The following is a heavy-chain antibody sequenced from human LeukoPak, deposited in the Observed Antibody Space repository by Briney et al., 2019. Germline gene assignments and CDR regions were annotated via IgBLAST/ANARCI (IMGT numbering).Heavy chain of an antibody. CDR2: ISSSGSTI. CDR1: GFTSSDYY. CDR3: ARDYLYDSSGYYDGY. Sequence: PGGALRLSCAASGFTSSDYYMSWIGQAPGKGLEWVSYISSSGSTIYYADSVKGRFTISRDNAKNSLYLQMNSLRAEDTAVYYCARDYLYDSSGYYDGYWGQGTLVTVSS. V-gene: IGHV3-11*04. J-gene: IGHJ4*02. D-gene: IGHD3-22*01.